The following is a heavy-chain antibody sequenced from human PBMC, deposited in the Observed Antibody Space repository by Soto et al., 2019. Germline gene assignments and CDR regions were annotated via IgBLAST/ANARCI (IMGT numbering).Heavy chain of an antibody. D-gene: IGHD1-1*01. J-gene: IGHJ4*02. Sequence: QVQLVESGGAVVQPGRSLRLSCAASGFTFSSYGMHWVRQAPGKGLEWVTVISYDGKVAYYADSVKGRFTISRDNSKNTLYLQMNSLRTEDTAMYYCAKEGPITNWYFDYWGQGTLVTVSS. CDR1: GFTFSSYG. V-gene: IGHV3-30*18. CDR3: AKEGPITNWYFDY. CDR2: ISYDGKVA.